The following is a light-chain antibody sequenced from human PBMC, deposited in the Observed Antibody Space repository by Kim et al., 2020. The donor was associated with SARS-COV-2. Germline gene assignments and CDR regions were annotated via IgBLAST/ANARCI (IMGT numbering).Light chain of an antibody. J-gene: IGLJ3*02. CDR2: EVT. Sequence: GQSVTIACPGTSSDVGGYNYVAWYQQHPDKAPKLMIYEVTTRPSGVPDRFSASKSGNTASLTVSGLQAEDEADYYCSSYAGSYHWVFGGGTQLTVL. CDR3: SSYAGSYHWV. CDR1: SSDVGGYNY. V-gene: IGLV2-8*01.